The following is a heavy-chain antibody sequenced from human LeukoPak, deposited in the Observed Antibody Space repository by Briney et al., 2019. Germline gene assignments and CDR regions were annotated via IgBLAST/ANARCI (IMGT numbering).Heavy chain of an antibody. Sequence: GESLKISCKGSGYSFTSYWIGWVRQMPGKGLEWMGIIYHGDSDTRYSPSFQGQVTISADKSISTAYLQWSSLKASDTAMYYCARQQSRPGPDYYYYYGMDVWGQGTTVTVSS. V-gene: IGHV5-51*01. CDR2: IYHGDSDT. D-gene: IGHD5-24*01. J-gene: IGHJ6*02. CDR3: ARQQSRPGPDYYYYYGMDV. CDR1: GYSFTSYW.